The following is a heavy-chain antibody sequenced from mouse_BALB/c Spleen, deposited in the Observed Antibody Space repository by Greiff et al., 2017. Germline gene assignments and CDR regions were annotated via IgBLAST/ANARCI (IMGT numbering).Heavy chain of an antibody. V-gene: IGHV1-9*01. CDR1: GYTFSSYW. D-gene: IGHD1-1*01. CDR3: ARFDYYGSSYWYFDV. CDR2: ILPGSGST. J-gene: IGHJ1*01. Sequence: QVQLKQSGAELMKPGASVKISCKATGYTFSSYWIEWVKQRPGHGLEWIGEILPGSGSTNYNEKFKGKATFTADTSSNTAYMQLSSLTSEDSAVYYCARFDYYGSSYWYFDVWGAGTTVTVSS.